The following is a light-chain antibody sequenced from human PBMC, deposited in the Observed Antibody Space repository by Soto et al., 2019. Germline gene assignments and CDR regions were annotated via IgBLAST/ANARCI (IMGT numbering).Light chain of an antibody. V-gene: IGLV1-44*01. Sequence: QAVVTQPPSASGTPGQRVTISCSGSGSNIGSHTVDWYQQLPGTAPKLLIYKNNQRPSGVPDRFSGSKSGTSASLAISGLQSEDEADYYCAAWDDSLNGLVFGGGTKLTVL. J-gene: IGLJ2*01. CDR1: GSNIGSHT. CDR2: KNN. CDR3: AAWDDSLNGLV.